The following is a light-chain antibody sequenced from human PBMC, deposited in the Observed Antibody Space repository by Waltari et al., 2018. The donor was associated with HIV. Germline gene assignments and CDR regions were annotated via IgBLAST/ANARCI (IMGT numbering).Light chain of an antibody. Sequence: SFELTQPPSVSVSPGQTARITCSGDALSKQLTFWYQKKPAQAPVLVIYKDTGGPWGMRERFPGSTSGTTATLTISGVQAEDEADYYCQSTNGVRVFGGGTKLTVL. V-gene: IGLV3-25*03. CDR2: KDT. CDR1: ALSKQL. CDR3: QSTNGVRV. J-gene: IGLJ3*02.